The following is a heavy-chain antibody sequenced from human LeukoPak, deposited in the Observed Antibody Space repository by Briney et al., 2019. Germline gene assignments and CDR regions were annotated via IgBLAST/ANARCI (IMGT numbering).Heavy chain of an antibody. D-gene: IGHD6-19*01. CDR3: ARDRVGGTDYYYYYGMDV. J-gene: IGHJ6*02. CDR2: ISSYNVNT. V-gene: IGHV1-18*01. Sequence: ASVKVSCKVSGYTFTGYGISWVRQAPGQGLEWMGWISSYNVNTSYPQKFQDRVTMTTDTSTNTAYMELRSLRSDDTAVFYCARDRVGGTDYYYYYGMDVWGQGTTVTVPS. CDR1: GYTFTGYG.